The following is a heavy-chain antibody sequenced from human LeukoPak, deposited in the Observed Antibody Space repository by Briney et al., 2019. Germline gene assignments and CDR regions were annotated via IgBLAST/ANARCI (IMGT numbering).Heavy chain of an antibody. D-gene: IGHD3-16*01. Sequence: PGGSLRLSCAASGFTFSNYAMSWVRQAPGKGLEWVSAISGSGGSTYYADSVKGRFTISRDNSKNTLYLQMNSLRAEDTAVYYCAKATTDRMITFGGVNFDYWGQGTLVTVSS. CDR3: AKATTDRMITFGGVNFDY. V-gene: IGHV3-23*01. CDR1: GFTFSNYA. J-gene: IGHJ4*02. CDR2: ISGSGGST.